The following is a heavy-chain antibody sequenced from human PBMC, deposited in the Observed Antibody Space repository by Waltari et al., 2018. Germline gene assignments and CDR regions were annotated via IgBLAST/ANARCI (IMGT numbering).Heavy chain of an antibody. CDR2: ISSSSSAI. CDR1: AFTLIFYT. J-gene: IGHJ4*02. Sequence: EVHLVESGGGFVQPGGSLRLSCDASAFTLIFYTMSWVSQAPGKGLEWIAYISSSSSAIYHADSVEGRFTISRDNAKNSLYLQMSSLRAEDTAVYYCARHLRPYCVGDCYSGLAYWGQGTLVTVSS. D-gene: IGHD2-21*01. CDR3: ARHLRPYCVGDCYSGLAY. V-gene: IGHV3-48*04.